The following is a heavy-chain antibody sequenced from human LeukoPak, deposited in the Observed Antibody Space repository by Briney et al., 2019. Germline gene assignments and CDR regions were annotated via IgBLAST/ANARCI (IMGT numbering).Heavy chain of an antibody. J-gene: IGHJ6*02. Sequence: GRSLRLSCAASGFNFRSYGMHWVRQAPGKGLEWVALIWSDGSDKYYADSVKGRFTISRDNSKNTVYLQMNSLRAEDTAVYYCARGLSDGMDVWGQGTTVTVSS. CDR3: ARGLSDGMDV. V-gene: IGHV3-33*01. CDR2: IWSDGSDK. CDR1: GFNFRSYG.